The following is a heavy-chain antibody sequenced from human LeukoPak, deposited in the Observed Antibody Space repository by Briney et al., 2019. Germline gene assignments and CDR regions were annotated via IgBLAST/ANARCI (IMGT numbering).Heavy chain of an antibody. Sequence: SETLSLTCTVSGGSISSYYWSWIRQPPGKGLEWIGEINHSGSTNYNPSLKSRVTISVDTSKNQFSLKLSSVTAADTAVYYCARGSTSGGRYYYYYYMDVWGKGTTVTVSS. D-gene: IGHD2-15*01. CDR3: ARGSTSGGRYYYYYYMDV. V-gene: IGHV4-34*01. CDR2: INHSGST. J-gene: IGHJ6*03. CDR1: GGSISSYY.